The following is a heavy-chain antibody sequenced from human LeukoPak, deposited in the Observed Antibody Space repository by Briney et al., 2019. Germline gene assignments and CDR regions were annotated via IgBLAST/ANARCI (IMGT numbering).Heavy chain of an antibody. D-gene: IGHD1-26*01. V-gene: IGHV4-39*01. J-gene: IGHJ4*02. CDR2: IYFTGTT. CDR3: ARLIVGDYFDS. CDR1: AGSISSTSFY. Sequence: PSETLCLTCTVSAGSISSTSFYWVWIRQPPGKGLDWLGTIYFTGTTYYNPSLNSRVTISVDTSNNRFSLKVSSVTAADTAVYYCARLIVGDYFDSWGQGTLVTVSS.